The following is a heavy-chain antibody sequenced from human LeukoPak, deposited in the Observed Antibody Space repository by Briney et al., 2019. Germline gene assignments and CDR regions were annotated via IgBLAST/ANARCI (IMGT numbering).Heavy chain of an antibody. V-gene: IGHV4-38-2*01. CDR2: IYHSGST. J-gene: IGHJ4*02. CDR1: GYSISSGYY. Sequence: KSSETLSLTCAVSGYSISSGYYWGWIRQPPGKGLEWIGSIYHSGSTYYNPSLKSRVTISVDTSKNQFSLKLSSVTAADTAVYYCARHKEFAFDYWGQGTPVTVSS. CDR3: ARHKEFAFDY.